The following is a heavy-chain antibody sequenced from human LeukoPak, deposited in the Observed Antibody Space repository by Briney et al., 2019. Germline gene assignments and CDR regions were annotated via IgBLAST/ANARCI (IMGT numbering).Heavy chain of an antibody. CDR2: ISGSGGST. D-gene: IGHD2-21*01. J-gene: IGHJ4*02. CDR1: GFTLSSYA. V-gene: IGHV3-23*01. Sequence: GGSLRLSCAASGFTLSSYAMSWVRQAPGKGLEWASAISGSGGSTGYADSVKGRFTISRDNPKNTLYLQMNSLRAEDTAVYYCAKDYGGGQDVFFDYWGQGTLVTVSS. CDR3: AKDYGGGQDVFFDY.